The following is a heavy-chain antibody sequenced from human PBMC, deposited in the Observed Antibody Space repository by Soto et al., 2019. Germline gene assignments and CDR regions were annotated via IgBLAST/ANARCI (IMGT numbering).Heavy chain of an antibody. CDR2: INERGGST. Sequence: GGSLRLSCADSGFTFSTYALSWVRQAPGRGLEWVSAINERGGSTYYADSVKGRFTISRDNSKKTLYLQMNSLRAEDTALYYCAKDKSGTTAFDIWGQGTMVTVSS. V-gene: IGHV3-23*01. J-gene: IGHJ3*02. CDR3: AKDKSGTTAFDI. D-gene: IGHD1-1*01. CDR1: GFTFSTYA.